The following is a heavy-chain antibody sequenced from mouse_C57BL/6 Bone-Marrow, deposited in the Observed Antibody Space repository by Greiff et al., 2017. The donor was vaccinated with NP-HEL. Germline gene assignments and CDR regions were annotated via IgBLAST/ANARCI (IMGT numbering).Heavy chain of an antibody. CDR3: AGRGIYYGYDVGYFDV. V-gene: IGHV5-17*01. D-gene: IGHD2-2*01. CDR2: ISSGSSTI. CDR1: GFTFSDYG. J-gene: IGHJ1*03. Sequence: EVKLQESGGGLVKPGGSLKLSCAASGFTFSDYGMHWVRQAPEKGLEWVAYISSGSSTIYYADTVKGRFTISRDNAKNTLFLQMTSLRSEDTAMYYCAGRGIYYGYDVGYFDVWGTGTTVTVSS.